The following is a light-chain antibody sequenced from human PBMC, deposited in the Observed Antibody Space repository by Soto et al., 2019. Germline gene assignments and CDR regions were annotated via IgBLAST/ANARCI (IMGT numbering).Light chain of an antibody. CDR2: DVS. J-gene: IGLJ1*01. V-gene: IGLV2-14*03. CDR3: SSYTTSNTRQIV. CDR1: SSDVGGYNY. Sequence: QSVLTQPASVSGSPGQSITISCIGTSSDVGGYNYVSWYQHHPGKAPKLMIFDVSNRPSGVSYRFSGSKSGNTASLTISGLQPEDEADYYCSSYTTSNTRQIVFGTGTKVTV.